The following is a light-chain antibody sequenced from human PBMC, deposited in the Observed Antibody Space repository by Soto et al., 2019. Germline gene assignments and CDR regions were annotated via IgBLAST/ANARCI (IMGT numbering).Light chain of an antibody. V-gene: IGLV2-14*01. J-gene: IGLJ1*01. Sequence: QSVLTQPASVSGSPGQSITISCTGTSSDVGGYNYVSWYQQHPGKAPKLMIYEVSNRPSGVSNRFSGSQSGNTASLTISVLQAEDEADYYCSSYTSSSTSFGTGTKVNVL. CDR3: SSYTSSSTS. CDR1: SSDVGGYNY. CDR2: EVS.